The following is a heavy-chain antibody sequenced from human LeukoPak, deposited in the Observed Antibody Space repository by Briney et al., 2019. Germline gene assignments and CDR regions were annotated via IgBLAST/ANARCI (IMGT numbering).Heavy chain of an antibody. CDR1: GFTFNTYW. Sequence: GGSLRLSCAASGFTFNTYWMSWVRQAPGKGLEWVANIKQDGSGEFCVDSVKGRFTFSRDNAKKLLYLPMNSPRAEDTAMYYCARGKVHDYWGQGTPVIVSS. V-gene: IGHV3-7*01. CDR3: ARGKVHDY. CDR2: IKQDGSGE. J-gene: IGHJ4*02.